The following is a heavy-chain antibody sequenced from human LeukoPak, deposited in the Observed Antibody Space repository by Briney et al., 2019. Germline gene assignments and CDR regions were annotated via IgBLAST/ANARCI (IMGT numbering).Heavy chain of an antibody. CDR3: ARGVTQ. J-gene: IGHJ4*02. CDR2: IYYTGST. Sequence: SETLSLTCTVSGGSIDDYYWSWIRQPPGRGLEWIGYIYYTGSTSYNPSLQSRLTIPIDTSKTQFSLRLTSVTAADTAVYFCARGVTQWGQGTLVTVSS. CDR1: GGSIDDYY. V-gene: IGHV4-59*01. D-gene: IGHD2-21*02.